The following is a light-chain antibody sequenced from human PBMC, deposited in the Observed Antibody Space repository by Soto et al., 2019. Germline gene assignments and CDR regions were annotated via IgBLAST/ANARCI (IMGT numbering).Light chain of an antibody. Sequence: QSALTQPRSVSGSPGQSVTISCTGASSDVGGYDYVSWYQQHPGKAPKLIIHNVNKRPSGVPDRFSGSKSVNTASLTISGLQAADEADYYCCSYAGSYTFVFGSGTKVTV. V-gene: IGLV2-11*01. CDR3: CSYAGSYTFV. J-gene: IGLJ1*01. CDR1: SSDVGGYDY. CDR2: NVN.